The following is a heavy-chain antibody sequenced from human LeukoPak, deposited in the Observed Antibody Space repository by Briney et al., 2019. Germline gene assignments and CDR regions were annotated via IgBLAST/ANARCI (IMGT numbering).Heavy chain of an antibody. J-gene: IGHJ3*02. CDR1: GYTFTSYG. D-gene: IGHD2-21*02. CDR3: ASYYCGGGCLDAFDI. CDR2: IIPIFGTA. Sequence: GASVKVSCKASGYTFTSYGISWVRQAPGQGLEWMGRIIPIFGTANYAQKFQGRVTITTDESTSTAYMELSSLRSEDTAVYYCASYYCGGGCLDAFDIWGQGTMVTVSS. V-gene: IGHV1-69*05.